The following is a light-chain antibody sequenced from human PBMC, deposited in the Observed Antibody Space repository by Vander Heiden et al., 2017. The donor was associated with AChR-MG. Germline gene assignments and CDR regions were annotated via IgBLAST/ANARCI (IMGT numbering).Light chain of an antibody. CDR1: QSVSSSY. Sequence: EIVLTQSPGTLSLSPGERATLSCRASQSVSSSYLAWYQQKPGQAPRRLIYGASSRATGIPDRFSDSGTGTDFTLTISRLEPEDFAVYYCQQEGSSPLTFGRGTKVESK. V-gene: IGKV3-20*01. CDR2: GAS. J-gene: IGKJ4*01. CDR3: QQEGSSPLT.